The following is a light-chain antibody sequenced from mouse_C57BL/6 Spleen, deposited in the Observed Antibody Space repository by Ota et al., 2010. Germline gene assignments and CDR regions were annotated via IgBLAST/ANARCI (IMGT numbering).Light chain of an antibody. CDR3: QHFWSTPYT. J-gene: IGKJ2*01. CDR1: ENIYSN. Sequence: DIQMTQSPASLSVSXGETVTITCRASENIYSNLAWYQQKQGKSPQLLVYAATNLADGVPSRFSGSGSGTQYSLKINSLQSEDFGSYYCQHFWSTPYTFGGGTKLEIK. V-gene: IGKV12-46*01. CDR2: AAT.